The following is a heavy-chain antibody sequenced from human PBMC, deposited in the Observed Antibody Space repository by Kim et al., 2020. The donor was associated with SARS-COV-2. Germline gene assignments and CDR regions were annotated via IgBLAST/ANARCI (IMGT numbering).Heavy chain of an antibody. CDR1: GGTFSGGA. J-gene: IGHJ6*01. V-gene: IGHV1-69*13. CDR3: ARDRDYYDFWSGYYIGYYY. D-gene: IGHD3-3*01. CDR2: IIPIFGTA. Sequence: SVKVSCKASGGTFSGGARSWVRQAPGQGLEWMGGIIPIFGTANYAQKFQGRVTITADESTSTAYMELSSLRSEDTAVYYCARDRDYYDFWSGYYIGYYY.